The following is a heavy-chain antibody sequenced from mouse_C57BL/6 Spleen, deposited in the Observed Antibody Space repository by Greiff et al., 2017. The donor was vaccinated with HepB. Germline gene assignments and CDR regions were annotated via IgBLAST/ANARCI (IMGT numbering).Heavy chain of an antibody. CDR2: IYPGSGST. Sequence: QVQLQQPGAELVKPGASVKMSCKASGYTFTSYWITWVKQRPGQGLEWIGDIYPGSGSTNYNEKFKSKATLTVDTSSSTAYMQLSSLTSEDSAVYDGARWGLWLRRFLDYWGQGTSVTVSS. D-gene: IGHD2-2*01. CDR1: GYTFTSYW. J-gene: IGHJ4*01. CDR3: ARWGLWLRRFLDY. V-gene: IGHV1-55*01.